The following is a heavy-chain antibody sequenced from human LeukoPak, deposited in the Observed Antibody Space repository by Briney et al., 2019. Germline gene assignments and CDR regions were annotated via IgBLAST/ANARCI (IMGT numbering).Heavy chain of an antibody. V-gene: IGHV3-30*04. J-gene: IGHJ4*02. D-gene: IGHD6-13*01. Sequence: PGRSLRLSCAASGFTFSSYAMHWVRQAPGKGLEWVAVISYDGSNKYYADSVKGRFTISRDNSKNTLYLQMNSLRAEDTAVYYCAKVRVAAAGGGFDYWGQGTLVTVSS. CDR1: GFTFSSYA. CDR2: ISYDGSNK. CDR3: AKVRVAAAGGGFDY.